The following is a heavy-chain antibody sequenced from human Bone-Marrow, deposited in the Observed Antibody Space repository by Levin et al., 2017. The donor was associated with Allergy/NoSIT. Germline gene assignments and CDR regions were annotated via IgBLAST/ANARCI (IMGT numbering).Heavy chain of an antibody. CDR1: GGTFSTYA. Sequence: SVKVSCKASGGTFSTYAISWVRQAPGLGLEWMGAIVPIFRTPNYAQKFQGRITITADESTRTAYMELTSLRSEDTAVDYCASVSMWGQGTLVTVS. CDR2: IVPIFRTP. CDR3: ASVSM. V-gene: IGHV1-69*13. D-gene: IGHD3-16*01. J-gene: IGHJ3*02.